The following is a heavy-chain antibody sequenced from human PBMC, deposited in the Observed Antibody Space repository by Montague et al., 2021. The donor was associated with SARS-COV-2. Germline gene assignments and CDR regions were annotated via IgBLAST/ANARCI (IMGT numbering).Heavy chain of an antibody. CDR3: VGGRYLLLWSGGPLGMDV. D-gene: IGHD3-10*01. J-gene: IGHJ6*02. CDR1: GGSLSGYY. V-gene: IGHV4-34*01. CDR2: INTSGGS. Sequence: SETLSLTCAVSGGSLSGYYWRWIRQSPGRGLEWIGEINTSGGSNYNPSLKSRVTLSADESQNQLSLRMTSLTAADSGAYYCVGGRYLLLWSGGPLGMDVWGQGTTVTVSS.